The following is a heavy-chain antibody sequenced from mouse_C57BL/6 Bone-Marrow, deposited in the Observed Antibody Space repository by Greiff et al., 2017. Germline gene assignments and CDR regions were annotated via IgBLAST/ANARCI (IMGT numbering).Heavy chain of an antibody. Sequence: VQLQQSGAELVKPGASVKLSCTASGFNIKDYYMHWVKQRTEQGLEWSGRIDPEDGETKYAPKFPGKATITAATSSNAAYLQLSSLTSEDTAVYYCAGGDSNYLRGAMDYWGQGTSVTVSS. CDR2: IDPEDGET. CDR1: GFNIKDYY. J-gene: IGHJ4*01. CDR3: AGGDSNYLRGAMDY. D-gene: IGHD2-5*01. V-gene: IGHV14-2*01.